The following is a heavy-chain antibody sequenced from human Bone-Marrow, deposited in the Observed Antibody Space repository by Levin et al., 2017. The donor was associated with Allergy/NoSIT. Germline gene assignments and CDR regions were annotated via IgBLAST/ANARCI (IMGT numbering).Heavy chain of an antibody. D-gene: IGHD6-13*01. CDR1: GDSFTGYY. J-gene: IGHJ4*02. CDR2: VSPNSGDT. Sequence: ASVKVSCKASGDSFTGYYMHWVRQAPGQGLEWMGWVSPNSGDTKYAQKFQDRVSMTWDTSVSTAYVELTRLTSDDTAVFYCATNKGGSSKDYWGQGTLVTVSS. CDR3: ATNKGGSSKDY. V-gene: IGHV1-2*02.